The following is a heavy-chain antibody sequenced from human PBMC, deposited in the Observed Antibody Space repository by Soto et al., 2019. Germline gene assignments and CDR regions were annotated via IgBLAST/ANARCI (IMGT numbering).Heavy chain of an antibody. Sequence: GSLRLSCAASGFTFSSYGMHWVRQAPGKGLEWVAVIWYDGSNKYYADSVKGRFTISRDNSKNTLYLQMNSLRAEDTAVYYCARERRSGYSGHDGFDPWGQGTLVTVSS. V-gene: IGHV3-33*01. D-gene: IGHD5-12*01. J-gene: IGHJ5*02. CDR1: GFTFSSYG. CDR3: ARERRSGYSGHDGFDP. CDR2: IWYDGSNK.